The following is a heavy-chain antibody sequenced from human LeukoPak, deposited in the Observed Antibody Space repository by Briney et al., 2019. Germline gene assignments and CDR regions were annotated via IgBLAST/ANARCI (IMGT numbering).Heavy chain of an antibody. V-gene: IGHV4-61*02. CDR1: GSSISSGSYY. Sequence: PSETLSLTCTVSGSSISSGSYYWSWIRQPAGKGLEWIGRIYTSGSTNYNPSLKSRVTISVDTSKNQFSLKLSSVTAADTAVYYCARGTGYSYGPSYYYYMDVWGKGTTVTVSS. D-gene: IGHD5-18*01. J-gene: IGHJ6*03. CDR3: ARGTGYSYGPSYYYYMDV. CDR2: IYTSGST.